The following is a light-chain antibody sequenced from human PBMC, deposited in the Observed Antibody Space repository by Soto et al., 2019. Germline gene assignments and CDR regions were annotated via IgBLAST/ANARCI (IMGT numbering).Light chain of an antibody. Sequence: EIVLTQSPGTLSLSPGERATLSCRASHSVSSTYLAWYQQKPGQAPRLLLYGASSRATGIPDRFSGSGSGTDFTLTISRLEPEDFAVYYCQQYGSSPPYTFVQGTKREIK. CDR3: QQYGSSPPYT. V-gene: IGKV3-20*01. CDR1: HSVSSTY. J-gene: IGKJ2*01. CDR2: GAS.